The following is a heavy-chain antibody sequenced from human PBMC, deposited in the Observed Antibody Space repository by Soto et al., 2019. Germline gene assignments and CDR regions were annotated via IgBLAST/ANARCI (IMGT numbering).Heavy chain of an antibody. V-gene: IGHV4-39*01. Sequence: SETLSLTCXVSGASISSAGYYWGCIRQPPGKGLEWIGSIHYNGNTYYNPSLKSRVTISVDTSKNQFSLKLSSVTATDTAVYYCVRNYYGSVTSDKYLEYWGQGTLVTVSS. D-gene: IGHD3-10*01. J-gene: IGHJ4*02. CDR3: VRNYYGSVTSDKYLEY. CDR1: GASISSAGYY. CDR2: IHYNGNT.